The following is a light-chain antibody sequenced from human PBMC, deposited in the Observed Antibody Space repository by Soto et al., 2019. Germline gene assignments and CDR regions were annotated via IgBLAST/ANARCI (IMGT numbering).Light chain of an antibody. CDR3: SSDTGSSTHVV. V-gene: IGLV2-14*01. CDR2: EVD. Sequence: QSALTQPASVSGSLGQSITISCTGTSSDVGYYDYVSWYQHCPGKAPKLMIYEVDNRPSGVSTRFSGSKSGNTASLTISGLQAEDDADYFCSSDTGSSTHVVFGGGTKLTVL. J-gene: IGLJ2*01. CDR1: SSDVGYYDY.